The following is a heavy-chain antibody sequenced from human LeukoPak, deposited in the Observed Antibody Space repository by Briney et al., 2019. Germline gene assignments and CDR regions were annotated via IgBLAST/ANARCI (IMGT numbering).Heavy chain of an antibody. Sequence: SVKVSCKASGGTFSSDSISWVRRAPGQGLEWMGRIIPIFGIANYAQKFQGRVTITADKSTSTAYMELSSLRSEDTAVYYCARRIAAAGTGYYYYGMDVWGQGTTVTVSS. CDR2: IIPIFGIA. V-gene: IGHV1-69*02. J-gene: IGHJ6*02. CDR3: ARRIAAAGTGYYYYGMDV. D-gene: IGHD6-13*01. CDR1: GGTFSSDS.